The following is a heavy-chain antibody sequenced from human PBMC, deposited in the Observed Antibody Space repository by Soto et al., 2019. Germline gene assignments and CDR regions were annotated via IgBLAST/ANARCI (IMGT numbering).Heavy chain of an antibody. CDR1: GGSINSYY. V-gene: IGHV4-59*01. D-gene: IGHD5-18*01. Sequence: QVQLQESGPGLVKPSETLSLTCTVSGGSINSYYWSWIRQPPGKGLEWIGYIYYSGSTSYNPSLKSRVTISVDTSKNQFSLRLSSVTAADTAVYYCARDGQLWTNYWYFDLWGRGTLVTVSS. CDR3: ARDGQLWTNYWYFDL. J-gene: IGHJ2*01. CDR2: IYYSGST.